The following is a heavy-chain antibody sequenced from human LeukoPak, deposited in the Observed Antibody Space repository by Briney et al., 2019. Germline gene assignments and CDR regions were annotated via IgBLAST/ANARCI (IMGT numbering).Heavy chain of an antibody. CDR3: ARLGGSSWYDNWFDP. J-gene: IGHJ5*02. Sequence: SETLSLTCTVSGGSNSSHYWSWIRQPPGKGLEWIGYIYYSGSTNYNPSLKSRVTISVDTSKNQFSLKLSSVTAADTAVYYCARLGGSSWYDNWFDPWGQGTLVTVSS. D-gene: IGHD6-13*01. CDR1: GGSNSSHY. CDR2: IYYSGST. V-gene: IGHV4-59*11.